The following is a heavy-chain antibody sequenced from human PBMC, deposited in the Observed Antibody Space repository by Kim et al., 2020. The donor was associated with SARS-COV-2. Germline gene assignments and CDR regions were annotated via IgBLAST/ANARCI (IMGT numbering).Heavy chain of an antibody. CDR3: ARDFKGTSNWEFDY. CDR1: GYTFTDYV. D-gene: IGHD2-2*01. CDR2: IYSKTGET. V-gene: IGHV1-2*02. Sequence: ASVKVSCKASGYTFTDYVLHWVRQAPGRGLEWLGWIYSKTGETKYTQRFQDRVTLTRDRSISTAYMELSGLGSDDTAVYYCARDFKGTSNWEFDYWGQGTLVTASS. J-gene: IGHJ4*02.